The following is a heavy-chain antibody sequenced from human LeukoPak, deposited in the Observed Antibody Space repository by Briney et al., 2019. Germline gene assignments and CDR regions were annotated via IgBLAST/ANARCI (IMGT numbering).Heavy chain of an antibody. Sequence: GGSLRLSCAASGFTFSDSYMSWIRQAPGKGLEWVSYISRGGSTTYYADSVKGRFTISRNNAKNSLYLQMNSLRAEDTAVYYCVRGVSISSSWYNDLWGQGTMVTVSS. D-gene: IGHD6-13*01. J-gene: IGHJ3*01. CDR3: VRGVSISSSWYNDL. CDR1: GFTFSDSY. V-gene: IGHV3-11*01. CDR2: ISRGGSTT.